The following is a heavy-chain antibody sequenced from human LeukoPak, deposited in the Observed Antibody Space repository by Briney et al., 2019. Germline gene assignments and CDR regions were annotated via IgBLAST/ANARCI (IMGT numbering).Heavy chain of an antibody. CDR3: ARPLAVAGTSWSEIDAFDI. J-gene: IGHJ3*02. D-gene: IGHD6-19*01. CDR2: IYPGDSNN. CDR1: GYSFTSYW. V-gene: IGHV5-51*01. Sequence: GESLKISCKGSGYSFTSYWIGWVRQMRGKGLEWMGIIYPGDSNNRYSPSFQGQVTISADKSISPAYLQWSSLKASDTAMYYCARPLAVAGTSWSEIDAFDIWGQGTMVTVSS.